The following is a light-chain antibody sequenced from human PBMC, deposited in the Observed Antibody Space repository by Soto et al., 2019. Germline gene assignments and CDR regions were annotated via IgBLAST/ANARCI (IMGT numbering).Light chain of an antibody. CDR3: QRYGSSPPT. J-gene: IGKJ1*01. CDR2: GAS. Sequence: EIVLTQSPGTLSLSPGERATLSCRASQSVRSSYLAWYQQKPGQAPRLLIYGASSRATGIPDRFSGSGSGTDFTLTISRLEPEDFAVYYCQRYGSSPPTFGQGTKGDIK. CDR1: QSVRSSY. V-gene: IGKV3-20*01.